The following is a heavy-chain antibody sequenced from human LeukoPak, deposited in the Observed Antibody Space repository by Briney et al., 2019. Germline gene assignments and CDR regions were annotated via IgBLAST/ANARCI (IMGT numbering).Heavy chain of an antibody. V-gene: IGHV3-11*04. CDR1: GFTVNSNY. Sequence: GGSLRLSCAASGFTVNSNYMNWIRQAPGKGLEWVSYTSSSGSTKYYADSVKGRFTISRDNAKNSLYLQMNSLRAEDTAVYYCARGIGSSSWPLALWGQGTLVIVSS. CDR3: ARGIGSSSWPLAL. D-gene: IGHD6-13*01. J-gene: IGHJ4*02. CDR2: TSSSGSTK.